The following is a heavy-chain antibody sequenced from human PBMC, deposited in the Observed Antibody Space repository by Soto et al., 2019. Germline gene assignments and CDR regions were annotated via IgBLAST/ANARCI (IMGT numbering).Heavy chain of an antibody. CDR1: GFSLSTSGVG. J-gene: IGHJ4*02. D-gene: IGHD6-13*01. CDR3: AHRGSSWYGGGNFDY. Sequence: QITLKESGPTLVKPTQTLKLTCTFSGFSLSTSGVGVGWIRQPPGKDLEWLALIYWDDDKRYSPSLKSRLTITKDTSKNQVVLTMTNMDPGDTVTYDCAHRGSSWYGGGNFDYWGQGTLVTVSS. V-gene: IGHV2-5*02. CDR2: IYWDDDK.